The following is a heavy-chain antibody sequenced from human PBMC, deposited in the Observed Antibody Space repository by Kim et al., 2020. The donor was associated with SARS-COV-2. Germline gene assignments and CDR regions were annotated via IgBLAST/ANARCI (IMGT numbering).Heavy chain of an antibody. CDR3: ARDEGLLWFGELLDYYGMDV. CDR1: GFTFSSYG. CDR2: IWYDGSNK. Sequence: GGSLRLSCAASGFTFSSYGMHWVRQAPGKGLEWVAVIWYDGSNKYYADSVKGRFTISSDNSKNTLYLQMNSLRAEDTAVYYCARDEGLLWFGELLDYYGMDVWGQGTTVTVSS. D-gene: IGHD3-10*01. V-gene: IGHV3-33*01. J-gene: IGHJ6*02.